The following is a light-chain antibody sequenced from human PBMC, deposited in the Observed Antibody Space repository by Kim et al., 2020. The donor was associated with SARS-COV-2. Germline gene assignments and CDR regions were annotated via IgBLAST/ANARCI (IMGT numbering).Light chain of an antibody. V-gene: IGKV2-30*02. CDR3: VQGTPWARS. CDR2: RVS. Sequence: PTSSTCKSSQRLVHSDGNTFLDWFQQRPGQSPKRLIYRVSNRDSGVPDKFSGSGAGTDFTLKISRVEAGDVGVCYCVQGTPWARSFDQGTKLEI. CDR1: QRLVHSDGNTF. J-gene: IGKJ2*03.